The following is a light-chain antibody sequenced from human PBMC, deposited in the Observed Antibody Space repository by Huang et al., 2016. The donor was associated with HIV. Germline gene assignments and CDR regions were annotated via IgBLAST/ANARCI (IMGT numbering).Light chain of an antibody. V-gene: IGKV3-11*01. CDR1: QSVGNY. Sequence: EIVLTQSPATLSLYPGERATLSCRASQSVGNYLAWYQQKPGQAPRLLIYDASNRATGIAARFIGSGSGTDFTLTISSLEPEDFAVYYCQQRGNWPPITFGQGTRLEIK. CDR3: QQRGNWPPIT. J-gene: IGKJ5*01. CDR2: DAS.